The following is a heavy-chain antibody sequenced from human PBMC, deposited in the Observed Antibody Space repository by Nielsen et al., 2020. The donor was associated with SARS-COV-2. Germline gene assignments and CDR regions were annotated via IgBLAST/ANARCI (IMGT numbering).Heavy chain of an antibody. CDR3: AREGAIDTFDD. CDR2: TYYRSKWYN. CDR1: GDSVSSNNAA. J-gene: IGHJ3*01. V-gene: IGHV6-1*01. Sequence: SQTLSLTCAISGDSVSSNNAAWNWIRQSLSGGLEWLGRTYYRSKWYNDYAVSVKSRITINADTSKNQVSLQLNSVTPDDTAVYYCAREGAIDTFDDWGQGTMVTVSS.